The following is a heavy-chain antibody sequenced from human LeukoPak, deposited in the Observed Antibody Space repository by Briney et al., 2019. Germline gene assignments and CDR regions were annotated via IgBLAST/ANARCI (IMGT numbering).Heavy chain of an antibody. CDR3: AKPVSGGLAVTADWFHP. V-gene: IGHV3-23*01. CDR1: GFTLSSYA. D-gene: IGHD6-19*01. Sequence: PGGSLRLSCAASGFTLSSYAMSWLRQPPGKGLEWVSTINANSGTTSYAASVRGRFTISRDNSKNTLYLQVNTLRADDTATYYCAKPVSGGLAVTADWFHPWGQGTLVVVSS. CDR2: INANSGTT. J-gene: IGHJ5*01.